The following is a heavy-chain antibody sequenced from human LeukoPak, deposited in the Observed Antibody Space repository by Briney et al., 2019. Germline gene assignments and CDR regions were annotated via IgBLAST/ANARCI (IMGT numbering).Heavy chain of an antibody. CDR1: GFTFSSYG. V-gene: IGHV3-74*01. Sequence: SGRSLRLSCAASGFTFSSYGMHWVRQAPGKGLVWVSRINTDGSSTSYADSVKGRFTISRDNAKNTLYLQMNSLRAEDTAVYYCAREVANSPDFDYWGQGTLVTVSS. CDR3: AREVANSPDFDY. J-gene: IGHJ4*02. D-gene: IGHD5-12*01. CDR2: INTDGSST.